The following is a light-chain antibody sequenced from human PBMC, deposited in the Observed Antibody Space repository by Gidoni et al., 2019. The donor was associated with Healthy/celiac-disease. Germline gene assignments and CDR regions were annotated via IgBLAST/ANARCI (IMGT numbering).Light chain of an antibody. CDR3: QQSYSTLWT. Sequence: IQMTPPPSSLSASVGDRVTITCRASQSISSYLNWYQQKPGKAPKLLIYAASSLQSGVPSRFSGSGSGTDFTLTISSLQPEDFATYYCQQSYSTLWTFGQGTKVEIK. J-gene: IGKJ1*01. V-gene: IGKV1-39*01. CDR1: QSISSY. CDR2: AAS.